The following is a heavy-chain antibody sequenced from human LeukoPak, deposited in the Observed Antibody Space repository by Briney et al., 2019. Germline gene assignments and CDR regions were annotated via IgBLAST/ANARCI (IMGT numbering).Heavy chain of an antibody. CDR1: GFTFSSYG. Sequence: PGRSLRLSCAASGFTFSSYGMHWVRQAPGKGLEWVAVIWYDGSNKYYADSVKGRFTISRDNSKNSLYPQMNSLRAEDTAVYYCAREGLLLGFDYWGQGTLVTVSS. D-gene: IGHD2-15*01. V-gene: IGHV3-33*01. CDR3: AREGLLLGFDY. J-gene: IGHJ4*02. CDR2: IWYDGSNK.